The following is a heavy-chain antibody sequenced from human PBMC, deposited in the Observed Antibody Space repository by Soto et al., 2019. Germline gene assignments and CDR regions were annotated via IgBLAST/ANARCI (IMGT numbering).Heavy chain of an antibody. D-gene: IGHD5-12*01. V-gene: IGHV3-23*01. CDR2: ISGSGGST. CDR3: SKVSKWIYDAFDI. Sequence: GGSLRLSCAASGFTFSSYAMSWVRQAPGKGLEWVSAISGSGGSTYYADSVKGRFTIPRDNSKNTLYLQMNSLRAEDTAVYYCSKVSKWIYDAFDIWGQGTMVTV. J-gene: IGHJ3*02. CDR1: GFTFSSYA.